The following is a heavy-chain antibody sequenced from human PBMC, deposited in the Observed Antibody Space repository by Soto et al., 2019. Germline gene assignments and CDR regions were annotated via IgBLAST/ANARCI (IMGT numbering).Heavy chain of an antibody. CDR2: IYYSGST. CDR3: ARVASSSSPFDY. CDR1: GGSISSYY. V-gene: IGHV4-59*01. J-gene: IGHJ4*02. Sequence: SATLSLTCTVSGGSISSYYWSWIRQPPGKGLEWIGYIYYSGSTNYNPSLKSRVTISVDTSKNQFSPKLSSVTAADTAVYYCARVASSSSPFDYWGQGTLVTVSS. D-gene: IGHD6-6*01.